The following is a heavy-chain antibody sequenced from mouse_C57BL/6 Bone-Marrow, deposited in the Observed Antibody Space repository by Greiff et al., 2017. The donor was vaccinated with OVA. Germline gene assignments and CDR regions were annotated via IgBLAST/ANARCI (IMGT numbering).Heavy chain of an antibody. Sequence: DVKLQESGPELVKPGASVKISCKASGYSFTGYYMNWVKQSPEKSLEWIGEINPSTGGTTYNQKFKAKATLTVDKSSSTAYMQLKSLTSEDSAVYYCARSDTTVVEWYYFDYWGQGTTLTVSS. D-gene: IGHD1-1*01. CDR2: INPSTGGT. J-gene: IGHJ2*01. CDR1: GYSFTGYY. V-gene: IGHV1-42*01. CDR3: ARSDTTVVEWYYFDY.